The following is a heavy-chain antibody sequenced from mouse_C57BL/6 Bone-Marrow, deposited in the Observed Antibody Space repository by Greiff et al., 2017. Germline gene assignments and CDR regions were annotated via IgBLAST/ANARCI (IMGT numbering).Heavy chain of an antibody. J-gene: IGHJ2*01. CDR3: ARRGTDY. Sequence: QVKLQQSGAELVRPGASVKMSCKASGYTFTSYNMHWVKQTTRQGLEWIGAIYPGNGDTSYNQKFKGKATLTVDKSSSTAYMQLSSLTSEDSAVYFCARRGTDYWGQGTTLTVSS. D-gene: IGHD3-3*01. V-gene: IGHV1-12*01. CDR2: IYPGNGDT. CDR1: GYTFTSYN.